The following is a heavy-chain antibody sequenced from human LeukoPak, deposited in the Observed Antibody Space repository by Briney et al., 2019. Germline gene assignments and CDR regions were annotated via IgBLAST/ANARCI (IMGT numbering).Heavy chain of an antibody. Sequence: SETLSLTCTVSGGSISSSSYYWSWIRQPPGKGLEWIGSIYYSGSIYYNPSLKSRVTISVDTSKNQFSLKLSSVTAADPAVYYCARGQGSSWSVTRPVGCWGQGTLVTVSS. V-gene: IGHV4-39*01. J-gene: IGHJ4*02. D-gene: IGHD6-13*01. CDR3: ARGQGSSWSVTRPVGC. CDR2: IYYSGSI. CDR1: GGSISSSSYY.